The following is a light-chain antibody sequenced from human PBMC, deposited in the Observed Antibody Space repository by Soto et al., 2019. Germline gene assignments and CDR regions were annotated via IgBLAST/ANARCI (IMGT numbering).Light chain of an antibody. J-gene: IGKJ1*01. CDR1: QTVSSSS. Sequence: EIVLTQSPGTLSLSPGERATLSCRASQTVSSSSLAWYLQKPGQAPRLLIYGASSRATGIPDRFSGSGSGTDFTLTISRREPEDFAVYYCQQYGSSPATFGQGTKVEIK. CDR2: GAS. V-gene: IGKV3-20*01. CDR3: QQYGSSPAT.